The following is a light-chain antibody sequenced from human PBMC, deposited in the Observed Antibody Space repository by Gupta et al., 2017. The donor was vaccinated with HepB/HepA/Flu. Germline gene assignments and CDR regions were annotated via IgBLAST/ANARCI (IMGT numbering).Light chain of an antibody. V-gene: IGKV2-28*01. CDR2: LGS. CDR3: SQSIATRT. J-gene: IGKJ1*01. Sequence: DVVMTQFPLSLPVTPGEPASISCRSSESLLHSNGYNYLDWYLQKPGQTPQLILYLGSHRAFGGTNRFSGSGEGKDFTHKSSRGEDEVGGVYYGSQSIATRTFGQGTKVEIK. CDR1: ESLLHSNGYNY.